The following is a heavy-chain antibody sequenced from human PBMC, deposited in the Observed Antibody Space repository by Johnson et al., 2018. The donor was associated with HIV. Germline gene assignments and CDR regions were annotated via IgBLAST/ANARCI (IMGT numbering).Heavy chain of an antibody. CDR3: AREQGSGSYSIHAFDI. J-gene: IGHJ3*02. CDR1: GFIFSKYN. D-gene: IGHD1-26*01. V-gene: IGHV3-11*04. CDR2: ITSSGSSV. Sequence: QVQLVESGGGLVKPGGSLRLSCEVSGFIFSKYNMAWIRQAPGKGLECLSYITSSGSSVYYADSVKGRLTISRDNAKNTLYLQMNSLRAEDTAVYYCAREQGSGSYSIHAFDIWGQGTMVTVSS.